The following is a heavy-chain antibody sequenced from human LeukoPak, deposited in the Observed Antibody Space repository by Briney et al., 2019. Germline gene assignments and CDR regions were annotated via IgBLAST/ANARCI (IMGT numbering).Heavy chain of an antibody. CDR2: IWSDGSNE. CDR3: GRERMRLHFDY. Sequence: PGGSLRLSCAASGFTFSSYGMHWVRQAPGKGLEWVAVIWSDGSNEYYADSVKGRFTISRDNSKNTLYLQMNSLRAEDTAVYYCGRERMRLHFDYWGQGTLVTVSS. CDR1: GFTFSSYG. D-gene: IGHD2-8*01. V-gene: IGHV3-33*01. J-gene: IGHJ4*02.